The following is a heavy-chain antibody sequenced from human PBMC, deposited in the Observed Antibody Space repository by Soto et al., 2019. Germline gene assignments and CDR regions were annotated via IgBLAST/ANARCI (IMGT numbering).Heavy chain of an antibody. CDR1: GFTFSDNY. V-gene: IGHV3-11*01. CDR2: ISSSGNSM. CDR3: ARRAASGRHFDH. Sequence: QVQLVESGGGLVMPGESLRLSCAASGFTFSDNYMSWICPAPGKGLEWVSYISSSGNSMYYADSVKGRFTVSRDNAENSLYLQMNSLRAEDTAVYYCARRAASGRHFDHWGQGTLVSVSS. J-gene: IGHJ4*02. D-gene: IGHD6-13*01.